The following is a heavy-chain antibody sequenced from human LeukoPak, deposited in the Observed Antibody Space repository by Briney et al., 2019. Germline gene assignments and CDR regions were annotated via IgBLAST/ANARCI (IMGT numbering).Heavy chain of an antibody. CDR1: GFTFSGSA. Sequence: GGSLRLSCAASGFTFSGSAMHWVRQASGKGREWVGRIRSKANSYATAYAASVKGRLTISRGDSKNTAYLQMNSLKTEDTAVYYCTNDYGDYVRGYWGQGTLVTVSS. J-gene: IGHJ4*02. CDR3: TNDYGDYVRGY. CDR2: IRSKANSYAT. D-gene: IGHD4-17*01. V-gene: IGHV3-73*01.